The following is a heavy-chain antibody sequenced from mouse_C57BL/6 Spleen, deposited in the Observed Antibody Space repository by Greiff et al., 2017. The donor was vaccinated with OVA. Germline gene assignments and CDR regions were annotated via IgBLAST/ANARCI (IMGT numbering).Heavy chain of an antibody. V-gene: IGHV1-42*01. CDR1: GYSFTGYY. Sequence: VQLQQSGPELVKPGASVKISCKASGYSFTGYYMNWVKQSPEKSLEWIGEINPSTGGTTYNQKFKAKATLTVDKSSSTAYMQLKRLTSEDSAVYYCARGCSGLGDYWGQGTTLTVSS. D-gene: IGHD3-2*02. CDR3: ARGCSGLGDY. J-gene: IGHJ2*01. CDR2: INPSTGGT.